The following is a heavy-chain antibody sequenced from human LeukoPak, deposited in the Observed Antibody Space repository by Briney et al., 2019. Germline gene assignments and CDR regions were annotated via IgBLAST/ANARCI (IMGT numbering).Heavy chain of an antibody. D-gene: IGHD3-10*01. J-gene: IGHJ4*02. CDR1: GFTFSTYA. CDR2: ISYDGSNT. V-gene: IGHV3-30*07. Sequence: PGRSLRLSCAASGFTFSTYAMHWVRQAPGKGLEWVAVISYDGSNTYYADSVKGRFTISRDNSKNTLYLQMNSLRAEDTAVYYCAREGDEGSPFDYWGQGTLVTVSS. CDR3: AREGDEGSPFDY.